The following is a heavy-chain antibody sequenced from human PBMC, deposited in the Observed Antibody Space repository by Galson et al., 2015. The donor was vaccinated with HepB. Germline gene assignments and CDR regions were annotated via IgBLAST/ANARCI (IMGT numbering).Heavy chain of an antibody. J-gene: IGHJ4*02. CDR1: GFTFSSYG. CDR3: AKGRYSSSSGDY. Sequence: LRLSCAASGFTFSSYGMHWVRQAPGKGLEWVAVISYDGSNKYYADSVKGRFTISRDNSKNTLYLQMNSLRAEDTAVYYCAKGRYSSSSGDYWGQGTLVTVSS. D-gene: IGHD6-6*01. CDR2: ISYDGSNK. V-gene: IGHV3-30*18.